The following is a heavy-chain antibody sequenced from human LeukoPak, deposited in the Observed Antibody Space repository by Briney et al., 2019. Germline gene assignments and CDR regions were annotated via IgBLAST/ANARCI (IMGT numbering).Heavy chain of an antibody. CDR1: GYTFTTYD. CDR2: MNPNSGNT. D-gene: IGHD6-19*01. Sequence: GASVKVSCKASGYTFTTYDINWVRQATGQGLEWMGWMNPNSGNTGYTQKFQGRVTMTRNTSISTAYMELSSLRSEDTAVYYCARGRGSGHRENWFDPWGQGTLVTVSS. V-gene: IGHV1-8*01. CDR3: ARGRGSGHRENWFDP. J-gene: IGHJ5*02.